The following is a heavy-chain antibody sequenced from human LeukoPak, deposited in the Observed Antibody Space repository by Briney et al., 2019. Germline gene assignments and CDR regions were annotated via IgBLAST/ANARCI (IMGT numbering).Heavy chain of an antibody. V-gene: IGHV4-34*01. CDR3: ARDPNYYGSSGYPRSHWYFDL. J-gene: IGHJ2*01. CDR1: GGSFSGYY. CDR2: INHSGST. D-gene: IGHD3-22*01. Sequence: NPSETLSLTCAVYGGSFSGYYWSWIRQPPGKGLEWIGEINHSGSTNYNPSLKSRVTISVDTSKNQFSLKLSSVTAADTAVYYCARDPNYYGSSGYPRSHWYFDLWGRGTLVTVSS.